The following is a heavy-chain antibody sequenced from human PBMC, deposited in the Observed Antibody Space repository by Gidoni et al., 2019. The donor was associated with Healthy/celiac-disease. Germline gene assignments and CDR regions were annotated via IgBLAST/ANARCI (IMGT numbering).Heavy chain of an antibody. V-gene: IGHV3-66*01. CDR2: IYSGGST. D-gene: IGHD2-15*01. CDR3: ARAPPLYWCAFDI. J-gene: IGHJ3*02. CDR1: GFTVSSNY. Sequence: EVQLVESGGGLVQPGGSLRLSCAASGFTVSSNYMSWVRQAPGKGLEWVSVIYSGGSTYYADSVKGRFTISRDNSKNTLYLQMNSLRAEDTAVYYCARAPPLYWCAFDIWGQGTMVTVSS.